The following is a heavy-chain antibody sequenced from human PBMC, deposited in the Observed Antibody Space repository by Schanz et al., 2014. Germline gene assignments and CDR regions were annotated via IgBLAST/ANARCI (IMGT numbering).Heavy chain of an antibody. Sequence: QLQLQESGPGLVKPSETGSLTCTVSGGSINNNNYYWGWVRPPPGKGRKWIGSIFHTGRTHYNPSLETRLSPSTGASKNQFPLSVTSVTVADSALYYCTRGGSSEAGSTLDIWGQGTLVTVSS. CDR1: GGSINNNNYY. CDR2: IFHTGRT. CDR3: TRGGSSEAGSTLDI. D-gene: IGHD6-19*01. V-gene: IGHV4-39*01. J-gene: IGHJ4*02.